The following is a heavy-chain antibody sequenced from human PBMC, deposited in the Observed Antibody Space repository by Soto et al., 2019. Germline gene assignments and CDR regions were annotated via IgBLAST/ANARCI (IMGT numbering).Heavy chain of an antibody. Sequence: GGSLRLSCAASGFTVSSNYMSWVRQAPGKGLEWVSVIYSGGSTYYADSVKGRFTISRDNSKNTLYLQMNSLRAEDTAVYYCARSSGSYYGNYYYYGMDVWGQGTTVTVSS. CDR3: ARSSGSYYGNYYYYGMDV. CDR1: GFTVSSNY. CDR2: IYSGGST. V-gene: IGHV3-53*01. D-gene: IGHD1-26*01. J-gene: IGHJ6*02.